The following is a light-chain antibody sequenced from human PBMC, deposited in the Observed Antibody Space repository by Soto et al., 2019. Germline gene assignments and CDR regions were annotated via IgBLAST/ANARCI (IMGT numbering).Light chain of an antibody. V-gene: IGKV3-15*01. Sequence: EIVMTQSPVTLSVSPGDRVTLSCRPSQSIGTNLVWYQQKVGQAPRLLINGASIRATDIPVRFSGSGSGTEFTLTISSLQSEDFAVYYCQQYRDCPPELTFGGGTKVEIK. CDR3: QQYRDCPPELT. CDR2: GAS. CDR1: QSIGTN. J-gene: IGKJ4*01.